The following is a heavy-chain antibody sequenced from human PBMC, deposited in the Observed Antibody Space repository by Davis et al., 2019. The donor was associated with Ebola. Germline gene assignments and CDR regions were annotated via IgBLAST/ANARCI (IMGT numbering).Heavy chain of an antibody. CDR2: IYPGDSDT. V-gene: IGHV5-51*01. CDR1: GYSFTSYW. CDR3: ARHAVAAAGPSPFFDY. J-gene: IGHJ4*02. Sequence: GESLKISCKGSGYSFTSYWIGWVRQMPGKGLEWMGIIYPGDSDTRYSPSFQGQVTISADKSITTAYLQWSSLKASDTAMYYCARHAVAAAGPSPFFDYWGQGTLVTVSS. D-gene: IGHD6-13*01.